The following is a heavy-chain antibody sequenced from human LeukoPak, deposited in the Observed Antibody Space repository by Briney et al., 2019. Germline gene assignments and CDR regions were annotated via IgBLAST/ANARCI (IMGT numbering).Heavy chain of an antibody. CDR1: GFTFSSYA. CDR3: ARDGDWLPTDH. J-gene: IGHJ4*02. CDR2: ISYDGSNK. V-gene: IGHV3-30-3*01. Sequence: GGSLRLSCAASGFTFSSYAMHWVRQAPGKGLEWVAVISYDGSNKYYADSVKGRFTISRDNSKNTLYLQMNSLRAEDTAVYYCARDGDWLPTDHWGQGTLVTVSS. D-gene: IGHD3/OR15-3a*01.